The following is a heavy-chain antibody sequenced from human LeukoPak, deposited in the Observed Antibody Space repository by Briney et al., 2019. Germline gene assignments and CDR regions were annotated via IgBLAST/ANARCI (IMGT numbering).Heavy chain of an antibody. V-gene: IGHV3-7*03. CDR1: GFTFSSYW. CDR2: IKQDGSEK. Sequence: GGSLRLSCAASGFTFSSYWMSWVRQAPGKGLEWVANIKQDGSEKYYVDSVKGRFTISGDNAKNSLYLQMNSLRAEDTAVYYCARCRAGYSGYDFDLATYYYYYYGMDVWGKGTTVTVSS. J-gene: IGHJ6*04. CDR3: ARCRAGYSGYDFDLATYYYYYYGMDV. D-gene: IGHD5-12*01.